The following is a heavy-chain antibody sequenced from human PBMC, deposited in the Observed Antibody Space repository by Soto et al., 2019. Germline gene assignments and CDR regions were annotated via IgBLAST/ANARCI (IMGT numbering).Heavy chain of an antibody. CDR2: IYYSGST. D-gene: IGHD6-13*01. J-gene: IGHJ4*02. CDR1: GGSVSSGSYY. Sequence: SETLSLTCTVSGGSVSSGSYYWSWIRQPPGKGLEWIGYIYYSGSTNYNPSLKSRVTISVDTSKNQFSLKLSSVTAADTAVYYCARLLGEQQLVVFDYWGQGTLVTVSS. CDR3: ARLLGEQQLVVFDY. V-gene: IGHV4-61*01.